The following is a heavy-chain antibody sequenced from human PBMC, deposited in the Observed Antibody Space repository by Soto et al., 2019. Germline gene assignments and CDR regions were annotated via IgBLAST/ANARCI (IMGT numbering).Heavy chain of an antibody. D-gene: IGHD2-2*01. V-gene: IGHV3-23*01. CDR2: ISGSGGST. J-gene: IGHJ6*03. CDR1: GFTFSSYA. Sequence: GGSLRLSCAASGFTFSSYAMSWVRQAPGKGLEWVSAISGSGGSTYYADSVKGRFTISRDNSKNTLYLQMNSLRAEETAVYYCAKGGNQLPPFNYYYYMDVWGKGTTVTVSS. CDR3: AKGGNQLPPFNYYYYMDV.